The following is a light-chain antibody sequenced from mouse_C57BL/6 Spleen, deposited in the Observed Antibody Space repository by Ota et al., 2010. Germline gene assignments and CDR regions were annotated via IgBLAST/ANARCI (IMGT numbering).Light chain of an antibody. J-gene: IGKJ5*01. CDR3: QQGQSYPLT. CDR1: QNINGW. Sequence: DIQMNQSPSSLSASLGDTITITCHASQNINGWVSWHQQKPGNIPKLLIYKASNLHTGVPSRFSGSGSGTGFTLTISSLQPEDIATYYCQQGQSYPLTFGAGTKLELK. CDR2: KAS. V-gene: IGKV15-103*01.